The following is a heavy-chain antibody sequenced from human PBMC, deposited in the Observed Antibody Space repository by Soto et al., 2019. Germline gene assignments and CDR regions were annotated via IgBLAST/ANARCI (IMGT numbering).Heavy chain of an antibody. D-gene: IGHD3-10*01. V-gene: IGHV3-23*01. Sequence: GGSLRLSCAASGFTFSSYAMSWVRQAPGKGLEWVSAISGSGGSTYYADSVKGRFTISRDNAKNSLYLQMNSLRAEDTAVYYCASGTYYYGSGRPNWFDPWGQGTLVTVSS. CDR1: GFTFSSYA. J-gene: IGHJ5*02. CDR3: ASGTYYYGSGRPNWFDP. CDR2: ISGSGGST.